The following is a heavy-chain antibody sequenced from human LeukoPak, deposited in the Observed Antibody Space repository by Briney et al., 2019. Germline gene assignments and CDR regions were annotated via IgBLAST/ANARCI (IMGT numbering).Heavy chain of an antibody. CDR1: GFTFSSYW. D-gene: IGHD3-10*01. CDR2: IKEDGSEK. J-gene: IGHJ4*02. CDR3: ARFIRGVTQSSYDS. V-gene: IGHV3-7*01. Sequence: PGGSLRLSCAASGFTFSSYWMSWVRQAPGKGLDWVANIKEDGSEKYNVDSVKGRFTISRDNAKNSLYLQMNSLRAEDTAVYYCARFIRGVTQSSYDSWGQGTLVTVSS.